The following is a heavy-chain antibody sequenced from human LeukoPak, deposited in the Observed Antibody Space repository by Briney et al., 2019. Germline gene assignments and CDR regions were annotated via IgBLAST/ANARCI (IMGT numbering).Heavy chain of an antibody. D-gene: IGHD2-2*01. Sequence: VASVKVSCKASGYTFTSYGISWVRQAPGQGLEWMGWISAYNGNTNHAQKFQGRVTITADESTSTAYMELSSLRSEDTAVYYCASTFSAVSYYYYYYMDVWGKGTTVTGSS. J-gene: IGHJ6*03. CDR1: GYTFTSYG. CDR3: ASTFSAVSYYYYYYMDV. CDR2: ISAYNGNT. V-gene: IGHV1-18*01.